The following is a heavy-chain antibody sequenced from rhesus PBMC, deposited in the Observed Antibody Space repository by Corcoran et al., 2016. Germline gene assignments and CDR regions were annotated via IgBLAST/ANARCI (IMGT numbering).Heavy chain of an antibody. Sequence: QVQLQESGPGLVKPSETLSLTCAVSGGSVSSSNWWSWIRQPPGKGLEWIGYISGSSGSTYYNPSLKSRVTISTDTSKNQFSLKLSAVTAADTAVYYCARDQSTGWSIGYWGQGVLVTVSS. CDR3: ARDQSTGWSIGY. CDR2: ISGSSGST. V-gene: IGHV4-65*01. J-gene: IGHJ4*01. D-gene: IGHD6S26*01. CDR1: GGSVSSSNW.